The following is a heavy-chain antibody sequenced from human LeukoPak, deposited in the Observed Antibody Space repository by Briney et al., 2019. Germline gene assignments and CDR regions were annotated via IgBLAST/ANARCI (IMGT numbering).Heavy chain of an antibody. Sequence: SETLSLTCGVFGGSFSGNYWSWIRQPPGKGLEWIGEINHSGKTNYNSSLKSRVTISADTSRNQFSLRLSSLTAADTAVYYCARGSGDYENYAFDIWGQGTMVTVSS. CDR1: GGSFSGNY. J-gene: IGHJ3*02. CDR3: ARGSGDYENYAFDI. CDR2: INHSGKT. D-gene: IGHD4-17*01. V-gene: IGHV4-34*01.